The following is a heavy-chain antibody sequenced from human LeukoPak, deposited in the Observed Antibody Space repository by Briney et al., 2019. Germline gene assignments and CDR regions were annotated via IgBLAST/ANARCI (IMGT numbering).Heavy chain of an antibody. V-gene: IGHV3-30*18. CDR3: AKAWTYYYDSNHAFDI. D-gene: IGHD3-22*01. CDR1: GFTFSSYG. Sequence: PGGSLRLSCAASGFTFSSYGMSWVRQAPGKGLEWVAVISYDGSNKYYADSVKGRFTISRDNSKNTLYLQMSSLRAEDTAVYYCAKAWTYYYDSNHAFDIWGQGTMVTVSS. J-gene: IGHJ3*02. CDR2: ISYDGSNK.